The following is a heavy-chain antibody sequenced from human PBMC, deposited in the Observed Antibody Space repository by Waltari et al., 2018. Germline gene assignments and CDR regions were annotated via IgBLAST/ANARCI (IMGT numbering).Heavy chain of an antibody. CDR3: ARLYDSSGYFSYYFDS. CDR1: GFSLSTSGMC. CDR2: IDWADDK. V-gene: IGHV2-70*01. D-gene: IGHD3-22*01. J-gene: IGHJ4*02. Sequence: QVTLRESGPALVKPTQPLTLTCTFSGFSLSTSGMCVSWIRQPPGKALEWLALIDWADDKYYNTSLKTRLTISKDTSKNQVVLTMTNMDPVDTATYYCARLYDSSGYFSYYFDSWGQGTLVTVSS.